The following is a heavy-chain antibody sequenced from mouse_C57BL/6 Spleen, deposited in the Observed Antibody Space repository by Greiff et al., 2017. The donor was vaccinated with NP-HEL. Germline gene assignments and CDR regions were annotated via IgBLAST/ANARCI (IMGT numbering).Heavy chain of an antibody. V-gene: IGHV2-2*01. CDR1: GFSLTSYG. CDR2: IWSGGST. D-gene: IGHD3-2*02. Sequence: LQESGPGLVQPSQSLSITCTVSGFSLTSYGVHWVRQSPGKGLEWLGVIWSGGSTDYNAAFISRLSISKDNSKSQVFFKMNSLQADDTAIYYCARNYGSGYRTWFAYWGQGTLVTVSA. J-gene: IGHJ3*01. CDR3: ARNYGSGYRTWFAY.